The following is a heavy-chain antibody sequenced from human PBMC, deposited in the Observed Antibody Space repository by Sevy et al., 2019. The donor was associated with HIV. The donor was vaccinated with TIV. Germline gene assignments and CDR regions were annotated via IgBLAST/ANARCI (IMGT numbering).Heavy chain of an antibody. CDR2: INSDGSST. CDR3: ARVHSSTWPLPLDN. V-gene: IGHV3-74*01. CDR1: GFTFSSNW. Sequence: GGSLRLSCVASGFTFSSNWMHWVRQAPGKGLVWVSRINSDGSSTSYADSVKGRFTISRDNAKNTLYLQMNGLTAEDTAVYYCARVHSSTWPLPLDNWGQGTLVTVSS. J-gene: IGHJ4*02. D-gene: IGHD2-2*01.